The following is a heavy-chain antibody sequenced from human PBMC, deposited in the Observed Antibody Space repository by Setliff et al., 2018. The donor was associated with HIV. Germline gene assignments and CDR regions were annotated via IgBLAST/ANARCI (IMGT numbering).Heavy chain of an antibody. CDR3: ARVKGLRVPNWNDRPNASDL. Sequence: ASVKVSCKASGYTFTSYFIQWVRQAPGQGLEWMGIIYPSGGSTTYAPKFQGRVTMTRDPSTSKVYMDLSGLRSDDTAVYYCARVKGLRVPNWNDRPNASDLWGQGTMVTVSS. D-gene: IGHD1-1*01. CDR2: IYPSGGST. J-gene: IGHJ3*01. V-gene: IGHV1-46*01. CDR1: GYTFTSYF.